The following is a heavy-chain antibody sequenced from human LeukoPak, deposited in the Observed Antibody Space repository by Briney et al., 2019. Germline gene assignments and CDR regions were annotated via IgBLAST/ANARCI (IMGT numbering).Heavy chain of an antibody. J-gene: IGHJ4*02. CDR2: IYSGGST. V-gene: IGHV3-53*01. CDR3: ARVTVAGLLNY. CDR1: GFTVSSNY. D-gene: IGHD6-19*01. Sequence: GGSLRLSCAASGFTVSSNYMSWVRQAPGKGLEWVSVIYSGGSTYDAGSVKGRFTISRDNSKNTLYLQMNSLRAEDTAVYYCARVTVAGLLNYWGQGTLVTVSS.